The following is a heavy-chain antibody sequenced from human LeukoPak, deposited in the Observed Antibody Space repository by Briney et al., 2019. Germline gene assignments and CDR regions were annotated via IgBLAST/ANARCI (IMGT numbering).Heavy chain of an antibody. CDR2: IRSDGTNK. Sequence: GGSLRLSCAASGFTFSSYWMSWVRQAPGKGLEWVTFIRSDGTNKYYADSVKGRFTISRDNSKNTLHLQMNSLRAEDTAVYYCYGEGYWGQGTLVTVSS. CDR3: YGEGY. D-gene: IGHD4-17*01. V-gene: IGHV3-30*02. CDR1: GFTFSSYW. J-gene: IGHJ4*02.